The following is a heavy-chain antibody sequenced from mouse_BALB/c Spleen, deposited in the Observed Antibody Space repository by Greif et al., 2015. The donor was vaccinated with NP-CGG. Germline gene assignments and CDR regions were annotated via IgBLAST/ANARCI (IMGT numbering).Heavy chain of an antibody. J-gene: IGHJ4*01. CDR2: ISSGGSYT. V-gene: IGHV5-6*02. CDR3: ARHEHYYGYNYYAMDY. CDR1: GFTFSSYG. Sequence: EVKLVESGGDLVKPGGSLKLSCAASGFTFSSYGMSWVRQTPDKRLEWVATISSGGSYTYYPDSVKGRFTISRDNAKNTLYLQMSSLKSEDTAMYYCARHEHYYGYNYYAMDYWGQGTSVTVSS. D-gene: IGHD1-2*01.